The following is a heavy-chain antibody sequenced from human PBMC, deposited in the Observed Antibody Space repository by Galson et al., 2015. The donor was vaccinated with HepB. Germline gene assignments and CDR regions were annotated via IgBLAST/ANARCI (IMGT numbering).Heavy chain of an antibody. Sequence: SLRLSCAASRFTFSSYAKHCVRQAPGKGLEYVSAISSNGGSTYYADSVKGRFTISRDNSKNTLYLQMSSLRAEDTAVYYCVKGVSTVDWYFDLWGVGTLVTFSS. J-gene: IGHJ2*01. D-gene: IGHD5/OR15-5a*01. CDR1: RFTFSSYA. V-gene: IGHV3-64D*06. CDR3: VKGVSTVDWYFDL. CDR2: ISSNGGST.